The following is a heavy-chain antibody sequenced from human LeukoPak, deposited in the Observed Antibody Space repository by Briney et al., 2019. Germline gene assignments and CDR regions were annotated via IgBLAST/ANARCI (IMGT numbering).Heavy chain of an antibody. CDR3: VSSTSSGYYYYYYGMDV. V-gene: IGHV1-69*10. Sequence: ASVKVSCKASGGTFSSYAISWVRQAPGQGLEWMGRIIPIFGIANYAQKFQGRVTITADKSTSTAYMELSSLRSEDTAVYYCVSSTSSGYYYYYYGMDVGGQGTTVTVSS. CDR1: GGTFSSYA. CDR2: IIPIFGIA. J-gene: IGHJ6*02. D-gene: IGHD2-2*01.